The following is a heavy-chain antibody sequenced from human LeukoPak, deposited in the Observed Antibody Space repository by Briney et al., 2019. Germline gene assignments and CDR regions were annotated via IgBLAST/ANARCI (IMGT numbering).Heavy chain of an antibody. CDR2: IGYDGSNK. Sequence: PGGSLRLSCAVSGFIFSNYGMHWVRQAPGKGLEWGAFIGYDGSNKYYADSVKGRFTVSRDNSKNTLYLEMNSLRGEDTAVYYCVKRNSFYLDYWGQGTLVKVSS. D-gene: IGHD1-7*01. CDR1: GFIFSNYG. CDR3: VKRNSFYLDY. J-gene: IGHJ4*02. V-gene: IGHV3-30*02.